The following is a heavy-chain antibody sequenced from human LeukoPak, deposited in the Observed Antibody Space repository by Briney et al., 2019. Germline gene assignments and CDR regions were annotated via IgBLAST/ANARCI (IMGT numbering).Heavy chain of an antibody. J-gene: IGHJ4*02. CDR1: GGSFSGYN. V-gene: IGHV4-34*01. Sequence: RTSETLSLTCAVYGGSFSGYNWNWIRQPPGKGLEWIGEINHSGSTNYNPSLKSRVTISVDTSKNQFSLRLSSVTAADMAVYYCARSVVVPAAGYDYWGQGTLVTVSS. CDR3: ARSVVVPAAGYDY. D-gene: IGHD2-2*01. CDR2: INHSGST.